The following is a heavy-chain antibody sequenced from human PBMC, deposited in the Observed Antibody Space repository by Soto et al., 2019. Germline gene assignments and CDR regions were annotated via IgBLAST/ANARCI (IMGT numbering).Heavy chain of an antibody. V-gene: IGHV4-34*01. Sequence: SETLSLTCAVYGGSFGGYYWSWIRQPPGKGLEWIGEINHSGSTNYNPSLKSRVTISVDTSKNQFSLKLSSVTAADTAVYYCARGRDTAMAGGYYYYYMDVWGKGTTVTVSS. CDR1: GGSFGGYY. CDR3: ARGRDTAMAGGYYYYYMDV. D-gene: IGHD5-18*01. CDR2: INHSGST. J-gene: IGHJ6*03.